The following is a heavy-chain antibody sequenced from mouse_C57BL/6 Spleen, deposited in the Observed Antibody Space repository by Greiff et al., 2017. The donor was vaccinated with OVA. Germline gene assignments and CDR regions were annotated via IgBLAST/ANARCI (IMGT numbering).Heavy chain of an antibody. CDR3: ARYYGNYRYAMDY. V-gene: IGHV1-72*01. CDR1: GYTFTSYW. Sequence: QVQLQQPGAELVKPGASVKLSCKASGYTFTSYWMHWVKQRPGRGLEWIGRIDANSGGTKYTEKLKSKATLTVDNTSSTAYMQLSSLTSDDSAVYYCARYYGNYRYAMDYWGQGTSVTVSA. J-gene: IGHJ4*01. CDR2: IDANSGGT. D-gene: IGHD2-1*01.